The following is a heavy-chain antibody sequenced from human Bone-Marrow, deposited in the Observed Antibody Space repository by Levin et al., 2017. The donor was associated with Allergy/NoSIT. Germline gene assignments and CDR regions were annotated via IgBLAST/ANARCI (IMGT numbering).Heavy chain of an antibody. CDR1: GLTFDDYA. J-gene: IGHJ2*01. CDR2: ISWNSGSI. Sequence: PGGSLRLSCAASGLTFDDYAMHWVRQAPGKGLEWVSGISWNSGSIGYADSVKGRFTISRDNAKNSLYLQMNSLSAEDTALYYCAKDKVFGWYSSDHWYFDPWGRGTLVTVSS. D-gene: IGHD6-19*01. V-gene: IGHV3-9*01. CDR3: AKDKVFGWYSSDHWYFDP.